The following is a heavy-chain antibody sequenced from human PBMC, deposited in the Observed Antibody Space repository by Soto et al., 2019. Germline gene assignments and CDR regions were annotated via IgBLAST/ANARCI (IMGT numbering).Heavy chain of an antibody. CDR1: DASISSTYW. Sequence: QLRESGPGLVKPSGTLSLTCLVSDASISSTYWWSWVRQTPGQRLEWIGQIYHTGTTSYNPSLKNRVTISLDKSNNQFSLRLTSMTAADTAVYYCAILLPRIVVVMTDLPTWGQGTLVTVSS. V-gene: IGHV4-4*02. CDR2: IYHTGTT. CDR3: AILLPRIVVVMTDLPT. J-gene: IGHJ5*02. D-gene: IGHD2-15*01.